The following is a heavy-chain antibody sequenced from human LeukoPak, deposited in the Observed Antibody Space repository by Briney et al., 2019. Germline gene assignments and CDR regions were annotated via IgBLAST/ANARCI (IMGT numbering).Heavy chain of an antibody. Sequence: SETLSLTCTVSGGSISSGSYYWSWIRQPAGKGLEWIGRIYTSGSTNYNPSLKGRVTISVDTSKNQSSLKLSSVTAADTAVYYCARRSNPWMTPIAAFDIWGQGTMVTVSS. CDR1: GGSISSGSYY. V-gene: IGHV4-61*02. CDR2: IYTSGST. CDR3: ARRSNPWMTPIAAFDI. J-gene: IGHJ3*02. D-gene: IGHD5-12*01.